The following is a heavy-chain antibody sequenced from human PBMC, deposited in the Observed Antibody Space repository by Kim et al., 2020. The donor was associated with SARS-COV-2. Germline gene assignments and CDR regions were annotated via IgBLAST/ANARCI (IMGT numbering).Heavy chain of an antibody. CDR3: AIGYSGYDLSYYYYGMDV. CDR1: GYTFTSYG. D-gene: IGHD5-12*01. CDR2: ISAYNGNT. J-gene: IGHJ6*02. Sequence: ASVKVSCKASGYTFTSYGISWVRQAPGQGLEWMGWISAYNGNTNYAQKLQGRVTMTTDTSTSTAYMELRSLRSDDTAVYYCAIGYSGYDLSYYYYGMDVWGQGTTVTVSS. V-gene: IGHV1-18*04.